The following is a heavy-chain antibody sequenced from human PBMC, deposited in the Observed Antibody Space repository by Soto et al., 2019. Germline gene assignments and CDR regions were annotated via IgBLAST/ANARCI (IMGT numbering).Heavy chain of an antibody. CDR3: VKDESINWYSGHFRH. J-gene: IGHJ1*01. Sequence: GGSLRLSCAASGFTFDDYAMHWVRQVPGKGLEWVSGINWNSGSIGYADSVKGRFAISRDYAKNSLHLQMNSLRAEDTAFYYCVKDESINWYSGHFRHWGQGTMVTVYS. D-gene: IGHD6-13*01. V-gene: IGHV3-9*01. CDR1: GFTFDDYA. CDR2: INWNSGSI.